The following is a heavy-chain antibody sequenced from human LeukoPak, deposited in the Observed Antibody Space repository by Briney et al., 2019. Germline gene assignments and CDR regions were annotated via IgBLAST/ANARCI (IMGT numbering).Heavy chain of an antibody. V-gene: IGHV4-59*01. CDR1: GGSISSYY. CDR3: ARVPPYYYGSGILT. CDR2: IYYSGST. J-gene: IGHJ5*02. D-gene: IGHD3-10*01. Sequence: SETLSLTCTVSGGSISSYYWSWIRQPPGKGLEWIGYIYYSGSTNYNPSLKSRLTISVDTSKNQFSLKLSSVTAADTAVYYCARVPPYYYGSGILTWGQGTLVTVSS.